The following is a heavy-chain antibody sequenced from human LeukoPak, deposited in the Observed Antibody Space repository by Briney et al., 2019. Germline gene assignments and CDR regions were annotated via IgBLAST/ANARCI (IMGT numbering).Heavy chain of an antibody. V-gene: IGHV3-23*01. D-gene: IGHD4-17*01. CDR2: ISGSGGST. CDR3: AKVGYGDYGRYYFDY. CDR1: GFTVSSNY. J-gene: IGHJ4*02. Sequence: GGSLRLSCAASGFTVSSNYMSWVRQAPGKGLEWVSAISGSGGSTYYADSVKGRFTISRDNSKNTLYLQMNSLRAEDTAVYYCAKVGYGDYGRYYFDYWGQGTLVTVSS.